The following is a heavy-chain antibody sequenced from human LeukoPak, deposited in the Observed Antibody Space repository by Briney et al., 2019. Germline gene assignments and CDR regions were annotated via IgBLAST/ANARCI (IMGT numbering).Heavy chain of an antibody. CDR2: ISGSGGTT. D-gene: IGHD6-6*01. J-gene: IGHJ4*02. CDR1: GFTFSTYD. Sequence: QPGGSLRLSCAASGFTFSTYDMMWVRQTPDSGLEWVSIISGSGGTTYYADSVKGRFTISRDNSKNTLYLQMNSLRAEDTAVYYCAREIAARTFDYWGQGTLVTVSS. CDR3: AREIAARTFDY. V-gene: IGHV3-23*01.